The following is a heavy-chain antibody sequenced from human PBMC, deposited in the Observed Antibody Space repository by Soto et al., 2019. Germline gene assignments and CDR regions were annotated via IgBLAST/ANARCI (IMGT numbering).Heavy chain of an antibody. CDR3: ATWLLREHAFDI. CDR2: LYIADGT. D-gene: IGHD2-15*01. V-gene: IGHV3-53*01. Sequence: GGSLRLSCAASGFTVNGKKYVTWVRQAPGKGLEWVSALYIADGTFYADSVKGRFTVSIDSSKDTVYLQMNNLSPEDTAVYYCATWLLREHAFDIWGLGTMVTVSS. J-gene: IGHJ3*02. CDR1: GFTVNGKKY.